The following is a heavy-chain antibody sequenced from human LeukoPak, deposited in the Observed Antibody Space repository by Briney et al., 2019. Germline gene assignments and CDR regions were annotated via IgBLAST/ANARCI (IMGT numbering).Heavy chain of an antibody. CDR2: IYYSGST. CDR1: GGSISSYY. CDR3: ARSYGDYINFDY. Sequence: SETLSLTCNISGGSISSYYWNWIRQPPGKGLEWIGYIYYSGSTNCNPSLKSRVTMSVDTSKSQFSLNLTSVTAADTAMYYCARSYGDYINFDYWGQGILVTVSS. D-gene: IGHD4-17*01. J-gene: IGHJ4*02. V-gene: IGHV4-59*01.